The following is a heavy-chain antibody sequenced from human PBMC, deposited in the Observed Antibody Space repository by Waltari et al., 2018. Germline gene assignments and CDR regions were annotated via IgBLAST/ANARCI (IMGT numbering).Heavy chain of an antibody. CDR3: SRDLQHGDFGRGRDY. V-gene: IGHV3-74*01. J-gene: IGHJ4*02. Sequence: EVQLEESGGGLVQPGGSLRLPCAASGFPFSRPWMHWVRQAPGKGLVWVSRTNGDGSSTSYADSVKGRFTISRDNAKNTLYLQMNSLRAEDTAVYYCSRDLQHGDFGRGRDYWGQGTLVTVSS. CDR2: TNGDGSST. D-gene: IGHD4-17*01. CDR1: GFPFSRPW.